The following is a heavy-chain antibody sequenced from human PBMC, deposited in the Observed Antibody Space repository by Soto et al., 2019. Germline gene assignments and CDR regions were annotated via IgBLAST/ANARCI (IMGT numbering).Heavy chain of an antibody. CDR3: ARRSSSWYFDY. Sequence: SETLSLTCTVSGCSISSGGYYWSWIRQHPGKGLEWIGYIYYSGSTYYNPSLKSRVTISVDTSKNQFSLKLSSVTAADTAVYYCARRSSSWYFDYWGQGTLVTVSS. J-gene: IGHJ4*02. V-gene: IGHV4-31*03. CDR1: GCSISSGGYY. D-gene: IGHD6-13*01. CDR2: IYYSGST.